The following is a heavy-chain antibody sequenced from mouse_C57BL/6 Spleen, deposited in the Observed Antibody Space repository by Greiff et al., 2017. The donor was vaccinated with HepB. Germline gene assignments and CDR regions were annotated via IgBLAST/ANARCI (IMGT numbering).Heavy chain of an antibody. CDR1: GYAFTNYL. J-gene: IGHJ1*03. Sequence: QVQLQQSGAELVRPGTSVKVSCKASGYAFTNYLIEWVKQRPGQGLEWIGVINPGSGGTNYNEKFKGKATLNADKSSSTAYMQLSSLTSEDSAVYFCARRVTTVVGYFDVWGTGTTVTVSS. CDR2: INPGSGGT. CDR3: ARRVTTVVGYFDV. V-gene: IGHV1-54*01. D-gene: IGHD1-1*01.